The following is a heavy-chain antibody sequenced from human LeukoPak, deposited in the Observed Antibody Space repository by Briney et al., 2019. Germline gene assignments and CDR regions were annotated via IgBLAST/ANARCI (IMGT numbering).Heavy chain of an antibody. CDR1: GGTLSSYD. Sequence: SVKVSFKASGGTLSSYDISWVRQAPGQGHEWMGRIIPILRMANYAQKYQGRVTITADKSTSTAYMELSSLRSEDTAVYYCARLLTLGGTHGGYYGSGSYYYYYGMDVWGQGTTVTVSS. CDR2: IIPILRMA. D-gene: IGHD3-10*01. V-gene: IGHV1-69*04. CDR3: ARLLTLGGTHGGYYGSGSYYYYYGMDV. J-gene: IGHJ6*02.